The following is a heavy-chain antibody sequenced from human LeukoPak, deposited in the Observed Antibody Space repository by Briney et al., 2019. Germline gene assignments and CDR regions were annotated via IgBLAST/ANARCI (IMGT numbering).Heavy chain of an antibody. CDR1: GYTFTSYG. CDR3: ARDWARYDFWSGYYTCGY. V-gene: IGHV1-18*01. J-gene: IGHJ4*02. CDR2: ISAYNGNT. Sequence: ASVKVSCKASGYTFTSYGIRWVGQAPGQGGEGMGWISAYNGNTNYAQKLQGRVTMTTDTSTSTAYMELRSLRSDDTAVYYCARDWARYDFWSGYYTCGYWGQGTLVTVSS. D-gene: IGHD3-3*01.